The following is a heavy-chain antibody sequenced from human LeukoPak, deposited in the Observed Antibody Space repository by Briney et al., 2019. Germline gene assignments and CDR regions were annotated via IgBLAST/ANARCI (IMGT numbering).Heavy chain of an antibody. CDR1: GFSFSSYG. Sequence: GGSLRLSCAASGFSFSSYGMHWVRQAPGKGLEWVAVIWYDGSKKYYADSVKGRFIISRDNSRNTLYLQMNSLRAEDTAVYYCARDLDDYGDFYYGMDVWGQGTTVTVSS. J-gene: IGHJ6*02. D-gene: IGHD4-17*01. V-gene: IGHV3-33*01. CDR2: IWYDGSKK. CDR3: ARDLDDYGDFYYGMDV.